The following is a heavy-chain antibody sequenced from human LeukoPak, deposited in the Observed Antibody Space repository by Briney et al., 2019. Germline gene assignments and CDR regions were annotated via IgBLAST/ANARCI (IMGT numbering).Heavy chain of an antibody. V-gene: IGHV1-58*01. J-gene: IGHJ3*02. CDR2: IVVGSGNT. Sequence: SVTVSCTASGFTFTSSAVQWVRQARGQRLEWIGWIVVGSGNTNYAQKFQERVTINRDMSTSTAYMELSSLRSEDTAVYYCAADPPSSGWGRDAFDIWGQGTMVTVSS. D-gene: IGHD6-19*01. CDR1: GFTFTSSA. CDR3: AADPPSSGWGRDAFDI.